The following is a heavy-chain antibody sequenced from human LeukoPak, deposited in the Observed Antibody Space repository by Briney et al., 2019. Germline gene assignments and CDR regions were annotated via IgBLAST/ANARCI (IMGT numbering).Heavy chain of an antibody. Sequence: GGSLRLSCAASGFTFSSYWMHWVRQAPGKGLVWVSRINTDGSRITYADSVKGRFTISRDNAMNTVYLQVNRLRAEDTAVYYCARVLSGSWDWFDPWGQGTLVTVSS. J-gene: IGHJ5*02. D-gene: IGHD3-22*01. CDR1: GFTFSSYW. CDR3: ARVLSGSWDWFDP. V-gene: IGHV3-74*01. CDR2: INTDGSRI.